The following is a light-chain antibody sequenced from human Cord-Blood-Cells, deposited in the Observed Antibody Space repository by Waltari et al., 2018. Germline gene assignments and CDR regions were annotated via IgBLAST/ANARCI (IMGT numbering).Light chain of an antibody. V-gene: IGKV3-11*01. Sequence: ELVLTQSPATLSLSPGERATLPCRASQGVSSYLDWYQQKPGQAPRLLIYDASNRATGIPARFSGSGSGTDFTLTISSLEPEDFAVYYCQQRSNRPKTFGQGTKLEIK. CDR2: DAS. J-gene: IGKJ2*01. CDR1: QGVSSY. CDR3: QQRSNRPKT.